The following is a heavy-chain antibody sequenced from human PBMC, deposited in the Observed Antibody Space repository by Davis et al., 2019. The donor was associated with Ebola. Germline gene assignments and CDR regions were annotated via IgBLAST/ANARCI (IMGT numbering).Heavy chain of an antibody. D-gene: IGHD2-15*01. Sequence: GESLKISCAASGFTFSSYSMNWVRQAPGKGLEWVSSISSSSSYIYYADSVKGRFTISRDNAKNSLYLQMNSLRAEDTAVYYCAREKAAAHFDYWGQGTLVTVSS. CDR3: AREKAAAHFDY. CDR2: ISSSSSYI. CDR1: GFTFSSYS. J-gene: IGHJ4*02. V-gene: IGHV3-21*01.